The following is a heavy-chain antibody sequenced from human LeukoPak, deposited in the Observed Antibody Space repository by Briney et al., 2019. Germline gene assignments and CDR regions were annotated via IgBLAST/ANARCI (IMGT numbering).Heavy chain of an antibody. D-gene: IGHD3-3*01. CDR3: ARGMFHGYCTDY. CDR2: IKSDGITT. Sequence: LSLTCAVYGGSFSGYYWSWIRQPPGKGLMWVSRIKSDGITTNYADSVKGRFTISRDNAKNTVYLQMNSLRAEDTAVYFCARGMFHGYCTDYWGQGTWVPVSS. J-gene: IGHJ4*02. V-gene: IGHV3-74*01. CDR1: GGSFSGYY.